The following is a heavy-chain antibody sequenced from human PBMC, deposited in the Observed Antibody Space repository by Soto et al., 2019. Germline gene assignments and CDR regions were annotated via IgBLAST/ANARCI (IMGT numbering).Heavy chain of an antibody. V-gene: IGHV3-49*04. J-gene: IGHJ6*03. Sequence: GGSLRLSCTASGFTFGDYAVSWVRQAPGKGLEWVGFIRSKAYGGTTEFAASVEGRFTISRDDSKSIAYLQMNSLKTEDTAVYYCTRSTTVKGYFYYYMDVWGKGTTVTVSS. CDR2: IRSKAYGGTT. CDR1: GFTFGDYA. D-gene: IGHD4-4*01. CDR3: TRSTTVKGYFYYYMDV.